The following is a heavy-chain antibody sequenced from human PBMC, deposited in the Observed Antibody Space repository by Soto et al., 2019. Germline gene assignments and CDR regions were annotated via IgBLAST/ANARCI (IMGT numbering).Heavy chain of an antibody. Sequence: ASVKSYCKASGGTFSSYTMPWLRQTPGQKLEWMGRIIPILGIANYAQKFQGRVTITADKSTSTAYMELSSLRSEDTAVFYCARGHIKYQLLSFWFDPWGQGTLVTVSS. V-gene: IGHV1-69*02. CDR1: GGTFSSYT. J-gene: IGHJ5*02. CDR2: IIPILGIA. D-gene: IGHD2-2*01. CDR3: ARGHIKYQLLSFWFDP.